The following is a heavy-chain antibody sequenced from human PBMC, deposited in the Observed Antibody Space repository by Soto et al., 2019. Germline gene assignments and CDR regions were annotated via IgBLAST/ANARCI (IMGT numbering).Heavy chain of an antibody. CDR3: AREQATAKPEGVDF. CDR2: INPNSGGT. CDR1: GYTFSDYY. J-gene: IGHJ4*02. D-gene: IGHD1-1*01. V-gene: IGHV1-2*02. Sequence: QVQLVQSGAEVRKPGASVKVSCKASGYTFSDYYIHWVRQAPGQGLEWMGWINPNSGGTNYEPKFQGGSTMTRDTFITTAYMELSRHRSGDTAVYDCAREQATAKPEGVDFWGQGTLVTVSS.